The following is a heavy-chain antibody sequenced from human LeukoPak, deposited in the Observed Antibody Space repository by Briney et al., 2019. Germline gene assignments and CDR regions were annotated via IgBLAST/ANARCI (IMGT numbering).Heavy chain of an antibody. CDR2: INHSGST. Sequence: SETLSLTCAVYGGSFSGYYWSWIRQPPGNGLEWIGEINHSGSTNYNPSLKSRVTISVDTSKNQFSLKLSSVTAADTAVYYCAAPSRYCTNGVCYAYWGQGTLVTVSS. CDR1: GGSFSGYY. CDR3: AAPSRYCTNGVCYAY. J-gene: IGHJ4*02. D-gene: IGHD2-8*01. V-gene: IGHV4-34*01.